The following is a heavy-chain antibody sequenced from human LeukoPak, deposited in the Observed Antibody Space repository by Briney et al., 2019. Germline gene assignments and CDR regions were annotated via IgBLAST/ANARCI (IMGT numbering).Heavy chain of an antibody. CDR2: ISSSGSTI. J-gene: IGHJ4*02. CDR3: AKDITVAGPYYFDY. Sequence: GGSLRPSCAASGFTFSSYEMNWVRQAPGKGLEWVSYISSSGSTIYYADSVKGRFTISRDNAKNSLYLQMNSLRAEDTAVYYCAKDITVAGPYYFDYWGQGTLVTVSS. V-gene: IGHV3-48*03. CDR1: GFTFSSYE. D-gene: IGHD6-19*01.